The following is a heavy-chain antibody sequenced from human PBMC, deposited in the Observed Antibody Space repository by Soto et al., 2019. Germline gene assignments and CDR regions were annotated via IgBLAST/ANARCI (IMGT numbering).Heavy chain of an antibody. CDR2: IGTAGDT. CDR3: ARWNDNRVIDS. Sequence: AGGSLRLSCAASGFTFSSYDMHWVRQATGKGLEWVSAIGTAGDTYYPGSVKGRFTISRENAKNSLYLQMNSLRAGDTAVYYCARWNDNRVIDSWSQGTLVTVSS. CDR1: GFTFSSYD. V-gene: IGHV3-13*01. J-gene: IGHJ5*01. D-gene: IGHD1-1*01.